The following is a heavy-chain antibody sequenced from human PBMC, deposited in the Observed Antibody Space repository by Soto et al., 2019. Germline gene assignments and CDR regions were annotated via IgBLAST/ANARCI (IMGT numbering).Heavy chain of an antibody. D-gene: IGHD3-3*01. J-gene: IGHJ4*02. Sequence: QVQLQESGPGLVKPSETLSLTCTVSGGSISSYYWSWIRQPPGQGLEWIGYIYYSGSTNYNPSLKSRVTISVDTSKNQFSLKLSSVTAADTAVYYCARGPTLTYYDFWSGYSHFDYWGQGTLVTVSS. CDR2: IYYSGST. CDR1: GGSISSYY. CDR3: ARGPTLTYYDFWSGYSHFDY. V-gene: IGHV4-59*01.